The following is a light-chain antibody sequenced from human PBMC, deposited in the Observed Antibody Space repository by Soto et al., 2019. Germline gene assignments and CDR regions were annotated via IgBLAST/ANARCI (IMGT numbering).Light chain of an antibody. CDR2: EGS. Sequence: QAALTPPASLAGAPGQSVTHSRTGKSSGVGSYNLVSWYQQHPGKAPKLMIYEGSKRPSGVSNRFSGSKSGNTASLTISGLQAEDEADYYCCSYAGSSTLFGGGTQLTVL. CDR3: CSYAGSSTL. J-gene: IGLJ2*01. CDR1: SSGVGSYNL. V-gene: IGLV2-23*01.